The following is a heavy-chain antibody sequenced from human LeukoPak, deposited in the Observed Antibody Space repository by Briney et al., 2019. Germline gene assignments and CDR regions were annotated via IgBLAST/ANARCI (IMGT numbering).Heavy chain of an antibody. V-gene: IGHV4-34*01. CDR2: INHSGST. D-gene: IGHD1-26*01. Sequence: SETLSLNCAVYGGSFSGYYRSWIRQPPGKGLEWIGEINHSGSTNYNSSLKSRVTISVDTSKNQSSLKLSSVTAADTAVYYCARDSRTLVGATPFDYWGQGTLVTVSS. CDR1: GGSFSGYY. CDR3: ARDSRTLVGATPFDY. J-gene: IGHJ4*02.